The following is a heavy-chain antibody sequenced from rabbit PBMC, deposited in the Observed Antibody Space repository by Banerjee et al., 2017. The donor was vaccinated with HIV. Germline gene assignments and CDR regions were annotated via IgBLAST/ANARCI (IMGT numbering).Heavy chain of an antibody. J-gene: IGHJ4*01. CDR1: GFSFSSSYY. CDR2: IAGGSSGST. V-gene: IGHV1S45*01. CDR3: ARGHSPTYNWVFDL. Sequence: QEQLEESGGGLVQPEGSLTLTCTTSGFSFSSSYYMCWVRQAPGKGLEWIACIAGGSSGSTYYASWAKGRFTISKTSSTVDLKMTSLTAADTATYFCARGHSPTYNWVFDLWGQGTLVTVS. D-gene: IGHD1-1*01.